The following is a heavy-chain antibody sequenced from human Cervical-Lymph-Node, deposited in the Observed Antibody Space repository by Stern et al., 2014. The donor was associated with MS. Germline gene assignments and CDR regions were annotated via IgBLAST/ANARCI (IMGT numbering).Heavy chain of an antibody. CDR1: GDTFTDYA. V-gene: IGHV1-69*06. J-gene: IGHJ6*01. CDR3: AREVGSLAMDV. D-gene: IGHD1-1*01. CDR2: ITPIFGSA. Sequence: QLVQSGAEVKKPGSSVKVSCKASGDTFTDYAISWVRQAPGQGSEWMGGITPIFGSADYAQKFQGRLTITADKSTSTAYMDLSSLTSEDTAVYYCAREVGSLAMDVWGQGTTVIVSS.